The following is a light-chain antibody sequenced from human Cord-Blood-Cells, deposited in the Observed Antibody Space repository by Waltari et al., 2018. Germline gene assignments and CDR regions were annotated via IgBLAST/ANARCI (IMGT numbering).Light chain of an antibody. V-gene: IGKV3-11*01. CDR3: QQRSNWPMYT. CDR1: QSVSSY. Sequence: EIVLTQSPATLSLSPGERATLSCRASQSVSSYLAWYQQKPGQAPRLLIYDASNRATGIPGRFSGSGSWTDFTLTISSLEPEDFAVYYCQQRSNWPMYTFGQGTKLEIK. J-gene: IGKJ2*01. CDR2: DAS.